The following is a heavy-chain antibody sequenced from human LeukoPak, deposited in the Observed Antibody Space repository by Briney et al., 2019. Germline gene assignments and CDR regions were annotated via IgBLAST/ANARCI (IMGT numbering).Heavy chain of an antibody. D-gene: IGHD2-15*01. CDR3: TRDHCRGDNCLSFDY. Sequence: GASVKVSCKPSGHTFTSFGISWVRQAPGQGLEWMGWIGAYNGDTNYAQKFQGRVTMTTDTSTSTAYMDLRSLRSDDTAVYYCTRDHCRGDNCLSFDYWGQGTLVTVSS. CDR2: IGAYNGDT. J-gene: IGHJ4*02. V-gene: IGHV1-18*04. CDR1: GHTFTSFG.